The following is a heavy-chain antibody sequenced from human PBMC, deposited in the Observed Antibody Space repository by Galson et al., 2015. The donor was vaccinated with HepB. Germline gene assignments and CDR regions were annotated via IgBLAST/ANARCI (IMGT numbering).Heavy chain of an antibody. CDR1: GGSISSGDHY. J-gene: IGHJ5*02. Sequence: TLSLTCTVSGGSISSGDHYWSWIRQPPGKGLEWIGYIYYSGSTYYNPSLKSRVVISVDSSKNHFSLNLTSVTAADTAVYCCARDSPIQLAPGWLDPWGQGTLVTVSS. CDR2: IYYSGST. D-gene: IGHD1-1*01. CDR3: ARDSPIQLAPGWLDP. V-gene: IGHV4-30-4*01.